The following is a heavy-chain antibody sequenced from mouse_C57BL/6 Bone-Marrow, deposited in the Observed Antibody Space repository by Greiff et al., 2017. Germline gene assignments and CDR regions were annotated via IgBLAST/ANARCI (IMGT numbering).Heavy chain of an antibody. Sequence: EVQLVESGGDLVKPGGSLKLSCAASGFTFSSYGMSWVRQTPDKRLEWVATIRSGGSYTYYPDSVKGRFTISRDNAKNTLYLQMSSLKSEDTAMYDCGGYYGSRNWYFDVWGTGTTVTVSS. V-gene: IGHV5-6*01. CDR1: GFTFSSYG. J-gene: IGHJ1*03. D-gene: IGHD1-1*01. CDR3: GGYYGSRNWYFDV. CDR2: IRSGGSYT.